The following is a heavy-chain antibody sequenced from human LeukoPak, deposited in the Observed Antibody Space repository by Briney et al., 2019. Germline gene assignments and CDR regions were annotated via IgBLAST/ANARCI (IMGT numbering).Heavy chain of an antibody. CDR3: ARGRLWTWDY. D-gene: IGHD5-18*01. CDR1: GGSISSYY. V-gene: IGHV4-59*08. CDR2: VSYSGST. Sequence: PSETLSLTCTVSGGSISSYYWSWIRQSPGKGLQRIGYVSYSGSTNYNPSLKSRVTISIDTSNNQFSLKLSSVTAADTAVYYCARGRLWTWDYWGQGSLVTVSS. J-gene: IGHJ4*02.